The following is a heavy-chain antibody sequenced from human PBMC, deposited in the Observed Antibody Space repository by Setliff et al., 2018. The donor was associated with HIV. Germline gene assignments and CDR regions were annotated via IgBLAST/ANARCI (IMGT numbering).Heavy chain of an antibody. J-gene: IGHJ5*02. CDR3: ARSGDLNWFDP. V-gene: IGHV3-30*02. D-gene: IGHD2-21*02. CDR2: IRSDESDK. CDR1: GFTFSSYG. Sequence: GGSLRLSCAASGFTFSSYGMHWVRQAPGKGLEWVAFIRSDESDKHYADSVKGRFTISRDNSNDTVYLQMSSLRAEDTAVYYCARSGDLNWFDPWGQGTLVTVSS.